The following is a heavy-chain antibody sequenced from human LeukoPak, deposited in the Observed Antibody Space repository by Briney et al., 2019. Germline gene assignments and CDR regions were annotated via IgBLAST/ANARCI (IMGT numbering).Heavy chain of an antibody. CDR1: GFTFSSYA. CDR3: AKGGAFDI. J-gene: IGHJ3*02. V-gene: IGHV3-23*01. CDR2: ICGSGGDT. Sequence: GGSLRLSCAASGFTFSSYAMSWVRQAPGKGLEWVSVICGSGGDTYYADSVKGRFTISRDNSKNALYLQMNSLRAEDTAVYYCAKGGAFDIWGQGTMVTVSS.